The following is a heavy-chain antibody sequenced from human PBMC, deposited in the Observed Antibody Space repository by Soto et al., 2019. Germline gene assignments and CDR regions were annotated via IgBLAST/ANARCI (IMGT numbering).Heavy chain of an antibody. CDR1: GGSVSSSSYY. CDR3: ASLLYYASSGFYQYFDY. CDR2: ISFVGST. V-gene: IGHV4-39*01. Sequence: SETLSLTCTVSGGSVSSSSYYWAWIRQPPGKGLEWIGTISFVGSTYYNPSLKSRVTISVDSSKSQFSLKLSSVTAADTAVYYCASLLYYASSGFYQYFDYWGQGTLVTVSS. D-gene: IGHD3-22*01. J-gene: IGHJ4*02.